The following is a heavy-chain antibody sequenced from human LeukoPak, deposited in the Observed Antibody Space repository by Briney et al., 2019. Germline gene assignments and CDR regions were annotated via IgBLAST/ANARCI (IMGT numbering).Heavy chain of an antibody. Sequence: SQTLSLTCTVSGGSISSGSYYWSWIRQPAGKGLEWIGRIYTSGSTNYNPSLKSRVTISVDTSKNQFSLKLSSVTAADTAVYYCARVGAVAGIRLGYFDYWGQGTLVTVSS. D-gene: IGHD6-19*01. CDR3: ARVGAVAGIRLGYFDY. J-gene: IGHJ4*02. CDR1: GGSISSGSYY. V-gene: IGHV4-61*02. CDR2: IYTSGST.